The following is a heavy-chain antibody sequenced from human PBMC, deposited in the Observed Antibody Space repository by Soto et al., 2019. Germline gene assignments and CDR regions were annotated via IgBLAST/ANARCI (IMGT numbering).Heavy chain of an antibody. D-gene: IGHD2-2*01. CDR2: ISAYNGNT. J-gene: IGHJ6*02. CDR3: ARALGYCSSTSCYGAPRYGMDV. CDR1: GYTFTSYG. Sequence: ASVKVSCKASGYTFTSYGISWVRQAPGQGLEWMGWISAYNGNTNYAQKLQGRVTMTTDTSTSTAYMELRSLRSDDTAVYYCARALGYCSSTSCYGAPRYGMDVWGQGTTVTVSS. V-gene: IGHV1-18*04.